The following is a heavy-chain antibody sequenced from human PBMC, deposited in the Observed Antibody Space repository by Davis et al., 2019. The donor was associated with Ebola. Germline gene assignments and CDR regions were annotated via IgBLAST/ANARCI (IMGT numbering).Heavy chain of an antibody. CDR2: IKQDGSEK. V-gene: IGHV3-7*03. Sequence: GESLKISCAASGFTFSSYWMSWVRQAPGKGLEWVANIKQDGSEKYYVDSVKGRFTISRDNAKNSLYLQMNSLRSEDTAVYYCARGGGLRRYGMDVWGQGTTVTVSS. J-gene: IGHJ6*02. CDR3: ARGGGLRRYGMDV. D-gene: IGHD4-17*01. CDR1: GFTFSSYW.